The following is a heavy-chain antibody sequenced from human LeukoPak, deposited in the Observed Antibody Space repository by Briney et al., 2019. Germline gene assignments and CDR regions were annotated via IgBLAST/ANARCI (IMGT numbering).Heavy chain of an antibody. D-gene: IGHD6-13*01. J-gene: IGHJ6*03. CDR3: ARAPGIAEPDGYFMDV. V-gene: IGHV7-4-1*02. Sequence: ASVKVSCKASGYTFISYSMNWVRQAPGQGLEWMGWINTSTGNPTYAQGFTGRFVFSLDTSVSTAYLQISSLKAEDTAVYYCARAPGIAEPDGYFMDVWGKGTTVTVSS. CDR1: GYTFISYS. CDR2: INTSTGNP.